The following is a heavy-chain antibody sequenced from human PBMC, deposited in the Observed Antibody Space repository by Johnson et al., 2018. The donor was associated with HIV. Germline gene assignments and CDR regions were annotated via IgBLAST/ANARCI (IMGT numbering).Heavy chain of an antibody. CDR2: ISYDGSNK. J-gene: IGHJ3*01. CDR3: ASEASFAPRPETAFDV. Sequence: QVQLVESWGGLVQPGGSLRVSCAASGFTFSNYAMHWVRQAPGKGLEWVAVISYDGSNKYYADSVKGRFTISRDNSKNTLYLQMNSLRAEDTAVYFCASEASFAPRPETAFDVWGQGTKVTVSS. D-gene: IGHD2/OR15-2a*01. CDR1: GFTFSNYA. V-gene: IGHV3-30*04.